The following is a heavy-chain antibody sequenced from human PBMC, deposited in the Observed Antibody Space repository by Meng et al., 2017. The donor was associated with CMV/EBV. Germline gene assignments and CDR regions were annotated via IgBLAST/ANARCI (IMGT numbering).Heavy chain of an antibody. D-gene: IGHD6-13*01. V-gene: IGHV2-5*02. CDR1: GFSLSTSGVG. CDR3: ARIAAAGRFDY. J-gene: IGHJ4*02. CDR2: IYWDDDK. Sequence: QNTLKESGPPLGKPKQTSTLTCTFSGFSLSTSGVGVGWIRQPPGKALEWLALIYWDDDKRYSPSLKSRLTITKDTSKNQVVLTMTNMDPVDTATYYCARIAAAGRFDYWGQGTLVTVSS.